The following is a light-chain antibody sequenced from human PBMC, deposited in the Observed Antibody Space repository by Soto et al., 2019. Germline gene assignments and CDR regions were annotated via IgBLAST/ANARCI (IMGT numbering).Light chain of an antibody. J-gene: IGKJ1*01. CDR1: QDISGW. CDR2: AAS. CDR3: QQAYSFPWT. Sequence: DIQMTQSPSSVSASVGDRVTITCRASQDISGWLAWFQQKPGKAPNLLIYAASILQSGVPSRFSGSGSGTDFTLTITYLQPEDFATYYCQQAYSFPWTFGQGTKVEL. V-gene: IGKV1D-12*01.